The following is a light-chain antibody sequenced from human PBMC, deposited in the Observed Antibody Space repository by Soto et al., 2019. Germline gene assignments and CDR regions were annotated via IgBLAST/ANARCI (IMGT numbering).Light chain of an antibody. J-gene: IGKJ4*01. V-gene: IGKV1-12*01. CDR2: AAS. Sequence: EIQMTQSPSSVSAAVGDRCTITCRASQAIGSWLAWYQQKPGKAPQLLLYAASSLQRGVPSRFSGSGSGSDFTLTISSLQPEDFATYYCQQANSFPLTFGGGTKVDIK. CDR3: QQANSFPLT. CDR1: QAIGSW.